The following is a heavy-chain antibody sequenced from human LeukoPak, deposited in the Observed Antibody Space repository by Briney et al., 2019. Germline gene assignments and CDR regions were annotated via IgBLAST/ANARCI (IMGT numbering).Heavy chain of an antibody. CDR3: VLWWELLWSVDY. D-gene: IGHD1-26*01. CDR1: GGSISSSSYY. J-gene: IGHJ4*02. Sequence: SETLSLTCTVSGGSISSSSYYWGWIRQPPGKGLEWIGSIYYSGSTYYNPSLKSRVTISVDTSKNQFSLKLSSVTAADTAVYYCVLWWELLWSVDYWGQGTLVTVSS. V-gene: IGHV4-39*07. CDR2: IYYSGST.